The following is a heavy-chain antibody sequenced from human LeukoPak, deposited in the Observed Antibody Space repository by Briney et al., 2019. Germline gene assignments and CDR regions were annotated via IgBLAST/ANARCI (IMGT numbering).Heavy chain of an antibody. CDR2: ISSSSSYI. J-gene: IGHJ3*02. CDR3: AREIRYSYAFDI. Sequence: RSGGSLRLSCAASGFTFSSYSMNWVRQAPGKGLEWVSSISSSSSYIYYADSVKGRFTISRDNAKNSLYLQMNSLRAEDTAVYYCAREIRYSYAFDIWGQGTMVTVSS. D-gene: IGHD3-9*01. CDR1: GFTFSSYS. V-gene: IGHV3-21*01.